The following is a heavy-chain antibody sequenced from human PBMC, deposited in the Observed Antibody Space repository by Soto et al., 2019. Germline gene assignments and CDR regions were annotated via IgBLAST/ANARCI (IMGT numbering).Heavy chain of an antibody. CDR1: GGTFSSYA. CDR2: IIPIFGTA. V-gene: IGHV1-69*06. CDR3: ARVAAVVVAAPFRY. Sequence: GASVKVSCKASGGTFSSYAISWVRQAPGQGLEWMGGIIPIFGTANYAQKFQGRVTITADKSTSTAYMELSGLRSEDTAVYYCARVAAVVVAAPFRYWGQGTLVTVSS. D-gene: IGHD2-15*01. J-gene: IGHJ4*02.